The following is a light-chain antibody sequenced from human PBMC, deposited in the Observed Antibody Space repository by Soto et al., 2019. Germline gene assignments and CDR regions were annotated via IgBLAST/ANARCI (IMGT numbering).Light chain of an antibody. J-gene: IGKJ2*01. CDR1: QSVLYSTNNKNY. V-gene: IGKV4-1*01. CDR2: WAA. Sequence: DIVMTQSPDSLAVSLGERATINCKSSQSVLYSTNNKNYLAWYQQKRGQPPKLLIYWAATRESGVPDRFSGSGSGTDFILTISSLQPEDFATYYCQQGHSFPYTFGQGTKLEIK. CDR3: QQGHSFPYT.